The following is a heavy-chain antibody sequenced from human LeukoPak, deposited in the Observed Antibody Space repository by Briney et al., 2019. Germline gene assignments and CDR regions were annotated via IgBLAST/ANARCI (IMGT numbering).Heavy chain of an antibody. J-gene: IGHJ4*02. V-gene: IGHV3-48*03. D-gene: IGHD6-13*01. CDR1: GFTFGYYE. Sequence: PSGGSLRLSCATSGFTFGYYEMNWVRQAPGKGLEWVSYIKSSGSSIYYADSVKGRFTISRDNAKNSLYLQMSSLRAEDTAVYYCARETPDSSSWTDFDYWGQGTLVTVSS. CDR2: IKSSGSSI. CDR3: ARETPDSSSWTDFDY.